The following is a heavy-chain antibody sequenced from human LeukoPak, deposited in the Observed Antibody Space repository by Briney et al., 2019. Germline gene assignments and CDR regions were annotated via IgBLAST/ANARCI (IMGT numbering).Heavy chain of an antibody. Sequence: SETLSLTCAVYGGSFSGYYWSWIRQPPGKGLEWIGYIYDSGSTNHNPSLKSRVTMSEDTFKNQFSLKLSSVTAADTAVYYCARDLGNWFDPWGQGTLVTVSS. V-gene: IGHV4-59*01. CDR1: GGSFSGYY. CDR2: IYDSGST. CDR3: ARDLGNWFDP. J-gene: IGHJ5*02.